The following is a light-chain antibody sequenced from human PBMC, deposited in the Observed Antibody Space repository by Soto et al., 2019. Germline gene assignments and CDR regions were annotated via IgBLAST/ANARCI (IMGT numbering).Light chain of an antibody. J-gene: IGLJ2*01. CDR1: SSDVGGYNY. CDR2: EVS. CDR3: SSYTSSSSVV. Sequence: QSALTQPASVSGSPGQSITISCTGTSSDVGGYNYVSLYQQHPGKAPKLMIYEVSNRPSGVSNRFSVSKSGNTSSLTISGLQAEDEADYYCSSYTSSSSVVFGGGPKLTVL. V-gene: IGLV2-14*01.